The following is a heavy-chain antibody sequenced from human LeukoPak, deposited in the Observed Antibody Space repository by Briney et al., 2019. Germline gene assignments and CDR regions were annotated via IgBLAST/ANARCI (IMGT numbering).Heavy chain of an antibody. J-gene: IGHJ4*02. Sequence: GGSLRLSCAASGFTFSAYWMRWVRQAPGKGLEWVANIKQDGSEKYYVDSVKGRFTISRDNAKNSLYLQMHSLRAEDTAMYYCARFRGLLWFGELLDLGYWGQGTLVIVSS. CDR3: ARFRGLLWFGELLDLGY. V-gene: IGHV3-7*01. CDR1: GFTFSAYW. D-gene: IGHD3-10*01. CDR2: IKQDGSEK.